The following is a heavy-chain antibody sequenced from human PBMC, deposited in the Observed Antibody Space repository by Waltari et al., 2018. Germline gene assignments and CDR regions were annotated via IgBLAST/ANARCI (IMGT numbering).Heavy chain of an antibody. J-gene: IGHJ5*02. CDR2: IIPIFGTA. Sequence: QVQLVQSGAEVKKPGSSVKVSCKASGATFSSYAISWVRQAPGQGLEWMGGIIPIFGTATYAQKFQGRVTITADESTSTAYMELSSLRSEDTAVYYCARDLTVVTNNWFDPWGQGTLVTVSS. CDR1: GATFSSYA. CDR3: ARDLTVVTNNWFDP. D-gene: IGHD2-15*01. V-gene: IGHV1-69*01.